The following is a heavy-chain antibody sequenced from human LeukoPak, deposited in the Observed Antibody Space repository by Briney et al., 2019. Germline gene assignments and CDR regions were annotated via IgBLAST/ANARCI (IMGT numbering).Heavy chain of an antibody. CDR3: VRDREQYSSHHWFDP. CDR2: INGIGTTT. Sequence: GGSLRLSCAASGFSFDNYWMHWVRQDPGKGLMWVSRINGIGTTTDYADSVKGRFTNSRDNAKNTLYLQMNSLRAEDTAVYFCVRDREQYSSHHWFDPWGQGTLVTVSS. V-gene: IGHV3-74*01. CDR1: GFSFDNYW. D-gene: IGHD6-6*01. J-gene: IGHJ5*02.